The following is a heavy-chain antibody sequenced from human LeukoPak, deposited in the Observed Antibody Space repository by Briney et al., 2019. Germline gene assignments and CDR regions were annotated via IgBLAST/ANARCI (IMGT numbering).Heavy chain of an antibody. V-gene: IGHV3-33*01. Sequence: GRSLRLSCAAPGFTFRSYGIHWVRPAPGKGLEGGAVMWYYGSNKYYAESRKGRFTVSRDNSKNTVYLQMNSLRAEDTAVYYRERDPGDYVGNDAFDIWGEGTMLTVSS. CDR1: GFTFRSYG. D-gene: IGHD4-17*01. J-gene: IGHJ3*02. CDR2: MWYYGSNK. CDR3: ERDPGDYVGNDAFDI.